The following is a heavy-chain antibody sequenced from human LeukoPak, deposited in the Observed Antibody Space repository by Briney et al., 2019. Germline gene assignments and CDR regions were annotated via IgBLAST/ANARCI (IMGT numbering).Heavy chain of an antibody. Sequence: PSETLSLTCTVSGGSIISGGYSWNWIRQPAGKGLEWIGRIYTSGSANYNPSLKSRVTFSVDTSKNHFSLNLTSVTAADTAIYYCARTSMPSIHEAFHIWGQGTTVTVSS. V-gene: IGHV4-61*02. J-gene: IGHJ3*02. CDR3: ARTSMPSIHEAFHI. D-gene: IGHD2/OR15-2a*01. CDR2: IYTSGSA. CDR1: GGSIISGGYS.